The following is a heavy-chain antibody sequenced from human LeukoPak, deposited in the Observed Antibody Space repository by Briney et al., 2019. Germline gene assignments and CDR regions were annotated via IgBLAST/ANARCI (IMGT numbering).Heavy chain of an antibody. CDR1: YDSINNYY. Sequence: PSETLSLTCTVSYDSINNYYWSWIRQSPGKGLEWIGYIHDSGSTNSNPSLKSRVSISMDASKNQFSLRLTSVTAADTAVYYCARHLWRRTDYDSNIYWEAFDYWGQGTLVTVSS. V-gene: IGHV4-59*08. D-gene: IGHD3-22*01. J-gene: IGHJ4*02. CDR3: ARHLWRRTDYDSNIYWEAFDY. CDR2: IHDSGST.